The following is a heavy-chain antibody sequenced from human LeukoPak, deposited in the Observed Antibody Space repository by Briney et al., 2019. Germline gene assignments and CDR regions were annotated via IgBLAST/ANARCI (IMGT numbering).Heavy chain of an antibody. Sequence: GESLKISCKGSGYTFTSQWIGGVRQMPGKGLEWMGIIYPGDSDTRYSPSFQGQVTISADKSIGTAYLQWSSLKASDTAIYYCASGWRREGVNDYWGQGTLVTVSS. CDR3: ASGWRREGVNDY. J-gene: IGHJ4*02. D-gene: IGHD6-19*01. CDR2: IYPGDSDT. V-gene: IGHV5-51*01. CDR1: GYTFTSQW.